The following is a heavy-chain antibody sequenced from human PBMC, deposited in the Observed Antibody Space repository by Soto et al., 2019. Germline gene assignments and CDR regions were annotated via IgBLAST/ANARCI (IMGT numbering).Heavy chain of an antibody. CDR2: ISYSGST. J-gene: IGHJ5*02. D-gene: IGHD2-15*01. CDR3: ARVVVVAATPDWFDP. Sequence: PSETRSLTCTVSDGSISSYYWSWIRQPPGKGLECIGYISYSGSTKYNPSLKNRVTILRDTSKNQFSLKLSSVTAADTAMYYCARVVVVAATPDWFDPWGQGTLVTVSS. CDR1: DGSISSYY. V-gene: IGHV4-59*01.